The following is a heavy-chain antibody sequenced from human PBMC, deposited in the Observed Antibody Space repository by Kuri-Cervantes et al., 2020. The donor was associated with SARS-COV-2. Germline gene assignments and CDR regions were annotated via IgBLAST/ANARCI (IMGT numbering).Heavy chain of an antibody. Sequence: GGSLRLSCAASGFTFSGYGMQWVRQAPGKGLEWVAFIQHDGSNKYYADSVKGQFTISRDNSKNTLYLRMNSLRAEDTAMYYCAKGGYCSATLCFFRYYMDVWGKGTTVTVSS. CDR1: GFTFSGYG. CDR3: AKGGYCSATLCFFRYYMDV. CDR2: IQHDGSNK. D-gene: IGHD2-15*01. J-gene: IGHJ6*03. V-gene: IGHV3-30*02.